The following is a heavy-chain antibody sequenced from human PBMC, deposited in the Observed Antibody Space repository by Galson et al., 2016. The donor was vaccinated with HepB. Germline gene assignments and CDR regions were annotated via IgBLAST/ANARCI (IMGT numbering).Heavy chain of an antibody. CDR1: GFVFSNFG. Sequence: SLRLSCAASGFVFSNFGLSWVRQAPGKGLEWVASISTRRTTYYSDSAQGRVTISRDNSNNTLYLQKNGLRAEDTAVYYCSTERLVRRNFDHWGQGTLLTVSS. J-gene: IGHJ4*02. CDR3: STERLVRRNFDH. D-gene: IGHD1-1*01. V-gene: IGHV3-23*01. CDR2: ISTRRTT.